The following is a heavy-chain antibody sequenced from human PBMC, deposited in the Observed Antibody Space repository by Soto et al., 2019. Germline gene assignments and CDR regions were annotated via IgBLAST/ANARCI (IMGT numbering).Heavy chain of an antibody. CDR3: AKQGYSSGRHDY. CDR2: ISYDGSNK. V-gene: IGHV3-30*18. D-gene: IGHD6-19*01. Sequence: QVQLVESGGGVVQPGRSLRLPCAASGFTFSSYGMHWVRQAPGKGLEWVAVISYDGSNKYYADSVKGRFTISRDNSKNTLYLQMNSLRAEDTAVYYCAKQGYSSGRHDYWGQGTLVTVSS. CDR1: GFTFSSYG. J-gene: IGHJ4*02.